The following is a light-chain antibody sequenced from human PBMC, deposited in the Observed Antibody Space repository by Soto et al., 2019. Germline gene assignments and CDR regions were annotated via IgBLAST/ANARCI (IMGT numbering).Light chain of an antibody. V-gene: IGLV2-14*01. CDR1: SGDVGGYNF. CDR3: SSYTSRSTWV. J-gene: IGLJ3*02. Sequence: HSALTQPASVSGSPGQSITISCTGTSGDVGGYNFVSWYQQHPGKAPKLMIYDVTNRPSGVSHRFSGSKSGNTASLTISGLQTEDESDYYCSSYTSRSTWVFGGGTQLTVL. CDR2: DVT.